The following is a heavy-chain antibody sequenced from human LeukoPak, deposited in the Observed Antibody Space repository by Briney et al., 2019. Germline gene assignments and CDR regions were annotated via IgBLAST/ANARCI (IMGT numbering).Heavy chain of an antibody. CDR1: GGSISSYY. D-gene: IGHD3-16*01. CDR3: ARGRSYDYVWGSYWYYYMDV. Sequence: SETLSLTCTVSGGSISSYYWSWIRQPPGKGLEWIGYIYYSGSTNYNPSLKSRVTISVDTSKNQFSLKLSSVTAADTAVYYCARGRSYDYVWGSYWYYYMDVWGKGTTVTVSS. V-gene: IGHV4-59*12. J-gene: IGHJ6*03. CDR2: IYYSGST.